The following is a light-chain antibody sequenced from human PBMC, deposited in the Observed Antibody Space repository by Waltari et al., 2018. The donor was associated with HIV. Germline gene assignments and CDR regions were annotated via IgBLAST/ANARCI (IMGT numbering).Light chain of an antibody. V-gene: IGKV4-1*01. CDR2: WTS. Sequence: DFVMTQSPDSLAVSLGEMATINCKSSQSVLYSSNNKNYLAWYQQKPGHPPKLLIYWTSTRASRVPDRFTGTGSGTEFTLPISSLQAEDVAVYYCQQYYTTPRTFGQGTKVVIK. J-gene: IGKJ1*01. CDR3: QQYYTTPRT. CDR1: QSVLYSSNNKNY.